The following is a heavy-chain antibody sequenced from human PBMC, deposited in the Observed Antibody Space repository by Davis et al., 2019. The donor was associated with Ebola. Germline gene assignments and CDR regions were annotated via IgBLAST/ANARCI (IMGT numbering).Heavy chain of an antibody. CDR3: ARVIWFGELYFDY. D-gene: IGHD3-10*01. J-gene: IGHJ4*02. Sequence: GESLKISCAASGFTFSSYSMNWVRQAPGKGLEWVSSISSSSSYIYYADSVKGRFTISRDNAKNSLYLQMNSLRAEDTAVYYCARVIWFGELYFDYWGQGTLVTVSS. CDR1: GFTFSSYS. V-gene: IGHV3-21*01. CDR2: ISSSSSYI.